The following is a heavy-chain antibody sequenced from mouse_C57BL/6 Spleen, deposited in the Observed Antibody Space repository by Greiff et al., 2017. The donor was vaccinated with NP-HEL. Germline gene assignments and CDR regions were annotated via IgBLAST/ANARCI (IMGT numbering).Heavy chain of an antibody. D-gene: IGHD1-1*01. CDR2: IWRGGST. Sequence: VKLQESGPGLVQPSQRLSITCTVSGFSLTSYGVHWVRQSPGKGLEWLGVIWRGGSTDYNAAFMSRLSITKDNSKSQVFFKMNSLQADDTAIYYCAKGFDYYGSSYLYYAMDYWGQGTSVTVSS. CDR1: GFSLTSYG. J-gene: IGHJ4*01. CDR3: AKGFDYYGSSYLYYAMDY. V-gene: IGHV2-5*01.